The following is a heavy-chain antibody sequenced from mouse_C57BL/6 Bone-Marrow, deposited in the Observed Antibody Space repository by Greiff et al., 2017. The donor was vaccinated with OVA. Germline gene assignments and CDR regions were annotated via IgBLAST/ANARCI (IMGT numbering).Heavy chain of an antibody. CDR3: ASSDYRGFAY. CDR2: INPNNGGT. D-gene: IGHD2-12*01. J-gene: IGHJ3*01. Sequence: VQLQQSGPELVKPGASVKIPCKASGYTFTDYTMDWVKQSHGKSLEWIGDINPNNGGTIYNQKFKGKATLTVDKSSSTAYMELRSLTSEDIEVYYCASSDYRGFAYWGQGTLVTVSA. CDR1: GYTFTDYT. V-gene: IGHV1-18*01.